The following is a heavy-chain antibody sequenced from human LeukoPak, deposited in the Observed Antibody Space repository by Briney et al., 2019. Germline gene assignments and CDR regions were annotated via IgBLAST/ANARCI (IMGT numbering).Heavy chain of an antibody. V-gene: IGHV3-30-3*01. Sequence: GGSLRLSCAASGFTFSSYAMHWVRQAPGNGLEWVAVISYDGSNKYYADSVKGRFTISRDNSKNTLYLQMNSLRAEDTAVYYCARDEISYDSSGYYFYWGQGTLVTVSS. J-gene: IGHJ4*02. CDR3: ARDEISYDSSGYYFY. D-gene: IGHD3-22*01. CDR2: ISYDGSNK. CDR1: GFTFSSYA.